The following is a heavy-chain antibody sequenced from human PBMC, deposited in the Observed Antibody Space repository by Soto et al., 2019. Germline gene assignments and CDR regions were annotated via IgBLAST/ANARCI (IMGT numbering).Heavy chain of an antibody. V-gene: IGHV3-21*06. Sequence: GGSLRLSCAASGFTFTRYSMNWVRQAPGKGLEWVSSISSTTNYIYYGDSMKGRFTISRDNAKNSLDLEMNSLRAEDTAVYYCARESEDLTSNFDYWGQGTLVTVSS. CDR2: ISSTTNYI. J-gene: IGHJ4*02. CDR1: GFTFTRYS. CDR3: ARESEDLTSNFDY.